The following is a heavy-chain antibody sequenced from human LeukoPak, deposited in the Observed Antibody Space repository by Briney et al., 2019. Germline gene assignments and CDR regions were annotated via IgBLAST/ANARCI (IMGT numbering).Heavy chain of an antibody. CDR3: ANVPRRFGELLSDY. CDR2: ISGSGGST. D-gene: IGHD3-10*01. J-gene: IGHJ4*02. V-gene: IGHV3-23*01. Sequence: GGSLRLSCAVSGFTFSSYAMNWVRQAPGKGLEWVSAISGSGGSTYYADSVKGRFTISRDNSKNTLYLQMNSLRAEDTAVYYCANVPRRFGELLSDYWGQGTLVTVSS. CDR1: GFTFSSYA.